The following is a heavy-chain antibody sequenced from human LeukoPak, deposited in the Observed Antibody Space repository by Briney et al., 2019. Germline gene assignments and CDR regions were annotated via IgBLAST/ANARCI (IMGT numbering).Heavy chain of an antibody. CDR1: GLTFSSYE. D-gene: IGHD3-22*01. CDR2: ISRSGSTI. J-gene: IGHJ4*02. CDR3: AKTGPYDSSDSYFDY. Sequence: GGSLRLSCAASGLTFSSYEMNWVRQAPGKGLEWVSYISRSGSTIYYADSVKGRFTISRDNAKNSLYLQTNSLRAEDTAVYYCAKTGPYDSSDSYFDYWGQGTLVTVSS. V-gene: IGHV3-48*03.